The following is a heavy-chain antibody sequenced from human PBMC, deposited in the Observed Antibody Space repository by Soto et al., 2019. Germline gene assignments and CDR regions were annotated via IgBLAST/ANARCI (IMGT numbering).Heavy chain of an antibody. CDR2: IYYSGST. CDR1: GGSISSSSYY. V-gene: IGHV4-39*07. J-gene: IGHJ5*02. CDR3: ARDVVELRGFGVVIGWFDP. D-gene: IGHD3-3*01. Sequence: SQTLSLTCTVSGGSISSSSYYWGWIRQPPGKGLEWIGSIYYSGSTYYNPSLKSRVTISVDTSKNQFSLKLSSVTAADTAVYYCARDVVELRGFGVVIGWFDPWGQGTLVTVSS.